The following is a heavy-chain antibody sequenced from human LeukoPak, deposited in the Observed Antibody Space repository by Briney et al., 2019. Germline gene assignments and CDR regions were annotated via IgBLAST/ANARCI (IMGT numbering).Heavy chain of an antibody. Sequence: SETLSLTCAVYGGSFSGYYWSWIRQPPGKGLEWIGEISHSGSTNYNPSLKSRVTISVDTSKNQFSLKLSSVTAADTAVYYCARGFTMVRGAKSVCDYWGQGTLVTVSS. D-gene: IGHD3-10*01. V-gene: IGHV4-34*01. CDR1: GGSFSGYY. CDR3: ARGFTMVRGAKSVCDY. J-gene: IGHJ4*02. CDR2: ISHSGST.